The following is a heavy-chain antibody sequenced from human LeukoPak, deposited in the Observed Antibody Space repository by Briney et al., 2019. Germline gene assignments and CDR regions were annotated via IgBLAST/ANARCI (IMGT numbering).Heavy chain of an antibody. V-gene: IGHV4-59*01. CDR3: ARGDFWFDL. CDR2: IYYSGST. J-gene: IGHJ5*02. Sequence: SETLSLTCTVSGGSISSYYWSWIRQPPGKGLEWIGYIYYSGSTNYNPSLKSRVTISVDTSKNQFSLKLSSVTAADTAVYYCARGDFWFDLWGQGTLVTVSS. CDR1: GGSISSYY.